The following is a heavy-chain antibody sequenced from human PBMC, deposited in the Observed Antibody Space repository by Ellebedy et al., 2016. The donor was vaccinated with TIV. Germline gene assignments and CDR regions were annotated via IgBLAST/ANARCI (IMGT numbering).Heavy chain of an antibody. CDR3: TRQEWAGYSSD. J-gene: IGHJ4*02. Sequence: AASVKVSCKSSGGTFSGYALNWVRQAPGQELEWIGSVIPIFGSTAYSKKFKDRVTLTADESTGTAYMELSDLRFEDTAIYDCTRQEWAGYSSDWGQGSLVTVS. CDR2: VIPIFGST. V-gene: IGHV1-69*13. D-gene: IGHD5-24*01. CDR1: GGTFSGYA.